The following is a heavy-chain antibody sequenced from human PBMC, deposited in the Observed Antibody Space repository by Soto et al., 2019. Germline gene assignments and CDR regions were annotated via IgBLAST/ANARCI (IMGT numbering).Heavy chain of an antibody. Sequence: ASVKVSCKASGYPVIMYYIHWMRQAPGQGLEWMGIINPSGGSTTYAQKFQGRVTMTRDTSTSTVYMDLSSLRSEDTAVYYCARSPYSRGYYYAIDYWGQ. J-gene: IGHJ4*02. V-gene: IGHV1-46*01. D-gene: IGHD3-22*01. CDR1: GYPVIMYY. CDR2: INPSGGST. CDR3: ARSPYSRGYYYAIDY.